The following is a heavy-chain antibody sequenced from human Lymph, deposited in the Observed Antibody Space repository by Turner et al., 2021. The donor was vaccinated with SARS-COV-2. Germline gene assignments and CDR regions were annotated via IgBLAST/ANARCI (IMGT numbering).Heavy chain of an antibody. V-gene: IGHV1-69*10. D-gene: IGHD2-2*01. CDR1: GGTFSSYA. Sequence: QVQLVQSGAEVKKPESSVKVSCKASGGTFSSYAITWVRQAPGQGLEWMGGIIPILAIANYAQKFQGRVTITADKSTSTAYMELSSLRFEDTAVYYCARDSPYCSSTSCYDPWGQGTLVTVSS. CDR3: ARDSPYCSSTSCYDP. CDR2: IIPILAIA. J-gene: IGHJ5*02.